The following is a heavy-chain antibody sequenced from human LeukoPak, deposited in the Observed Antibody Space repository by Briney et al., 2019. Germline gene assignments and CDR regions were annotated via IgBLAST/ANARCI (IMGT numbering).Heavy chain of an antibody. CDR2: IYYSGST. D-gene: IGHD3-9*01. J-gene: IGHJ4*02. Sequence: SETLSLTCTVSGGSISSYYWSWIRQPPGKGLEWIGYIYYSGSTNYNPSLKSRVTISADTSKNQFSLKLSSVTAADTAVYYCARSLRYFDSPPGYWGQGTLVTVSS. CDR1: GGSISSYY. CDR3: ARSLRYFDSPPGY. V-gene: IGHV4-59*01.